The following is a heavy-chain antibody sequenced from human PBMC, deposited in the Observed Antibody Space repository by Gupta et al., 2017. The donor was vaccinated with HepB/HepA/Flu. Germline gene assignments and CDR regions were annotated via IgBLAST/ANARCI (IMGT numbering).Heavy chain of an antibody. CDR2: IIPIFGTA. J-gene: IGHJ6*03. D-gene: IGHD2-2*01. CDR1: GGTFSSYA. Sequence: QVQLVQSGAEVKKHGSSVKVSCKASGGTFSSYAISWLRQAPGQGREWMGGIIPIFGTANYAQKFQGRVTITADESTSTAYMELSSLRSEDTAVYYCASDPTALGYCSSTSCSTYYYYYMDVWGKGTTVTVSS. V-gene: IGHV1-69*01. CDR3: ASDPTALGYCSSTSCSTYYYYYMDV.